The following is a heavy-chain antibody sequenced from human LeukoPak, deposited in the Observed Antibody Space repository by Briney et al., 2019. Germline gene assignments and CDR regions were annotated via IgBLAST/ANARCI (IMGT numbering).Heavy chain of an antibody. D-gene: IGHD3-10*01. V-gene: IGHV3-23*01. Sequence: GGSLRLSCAASGFTFSSYAMSWVRQAPGKGLEWVSAISGSGGSTYYADSVKGRFTISRDNSKNTLYLQMNSLRAEDTAVYYCAKGSFTSWFRELMSPDYWGQGTLVTVSS. CDR1: GFTFSSYA. CDR2: ISGSGGST. CDR3: AKGSFTSWFRELMSPDY. J-gene: IGHJ4*02.